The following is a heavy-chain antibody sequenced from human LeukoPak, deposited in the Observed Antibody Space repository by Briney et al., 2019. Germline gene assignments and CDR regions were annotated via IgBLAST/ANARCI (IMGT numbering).Heavy chain of an antibody. V-gene: IGHV3-7*03. Sequence: GGSLRLSCAASGFMFSSYWMTWVRQAPGKGLEWVANVKQDGSEKYYMSSVRGRFTISRDNAKNSLYLQMNNVRAEDAAVYYCAREEVRSFDNWGQGTLVTVSS. CDR3: AREEVRSFDN. CDR2: VKQDGSEK. J-gene: IGHJ4*02. CDR1: GFMFSSYW. D-gene: IGHD5-24*01.